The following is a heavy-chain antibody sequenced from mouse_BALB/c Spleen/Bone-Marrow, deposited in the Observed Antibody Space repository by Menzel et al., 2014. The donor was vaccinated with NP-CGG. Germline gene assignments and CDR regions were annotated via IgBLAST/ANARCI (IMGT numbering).Heavy chain of an antibody. CDR1: GFTFSSYT. V-gene: IGHV5-6-4*01. Sequence: EVQLVESGGGLVKPGGSLKLSCAASGFTFSSYTMSWVRQTPEKRLEWVATITSGGSYTYYPDSVKGRFTISRDNAKNTLYLQMSSPKSEDTAMYYCTRDNGPFDYWGQGTTLTVSS. D-gene: IGHD1-2*01. CDR2: ITSGGSYT. J-gene: IGHJ2*01. CDR3: TRDNGPFDY.